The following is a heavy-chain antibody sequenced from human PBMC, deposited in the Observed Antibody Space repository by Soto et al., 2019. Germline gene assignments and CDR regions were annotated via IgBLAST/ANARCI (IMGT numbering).Heavy chain of an antibody. CDR1: CGSISSGGYY. Sequence: SETLSLTCTVSCGSISSGGYYWSWIRQHPGKGLEWIGYIYYSGSTYYNPSLKSRVTISVDTSKSQFSLKLSSVTAADTAVYYCARGDILTGSYYFDYWGQGTLVTVSS. J-gene: IGHJ4*02. V-gene: IGHV4-31*03. CDR2: IYYSGST. CDR3: ARGDILTGSYYFDY. D-gene: IGHD3-9*01.